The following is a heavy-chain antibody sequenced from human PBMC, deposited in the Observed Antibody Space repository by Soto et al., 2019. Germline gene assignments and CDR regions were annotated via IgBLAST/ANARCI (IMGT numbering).Heavy chain of an antibody. CDR1: GFTFSSYA. J-gene: IGHJ4*02. V-gene: IGHV3-23*01. CDR3: ARDPFGYYVNYFDN. Sequence: PGGSVRLSCAASGFTFSSYAMSWVRQAPGKGLEWVSGISGSGGSTYYADSVKGRFTISRDDSKNTLYLQMNSLRAEDTAIFYCARDPFGYYVNYFDNWGQGTLVTVSS. CDR2: ISGSGGST. D-gene: IGHD1-26*01.